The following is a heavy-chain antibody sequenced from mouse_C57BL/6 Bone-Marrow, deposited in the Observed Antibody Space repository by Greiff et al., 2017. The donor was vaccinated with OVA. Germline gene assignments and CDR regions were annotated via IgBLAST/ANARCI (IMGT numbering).Heavy chain of an antibody. CDR2: IDPETGGT. J-gene: IGHJ2*01. D-gene: IGHD1-1*01. CDR1: GYTFTDYE. Sequence: QVQLKQSGAELVRPGASVTLSCKASGYTFTDYEMHWVKQTPVHGLEWIGAIDPETGGTAYNQKFKGKAILTADKSSSTAYMELRSLTSEDSAVYYCTRWGITVVAPVDYWGQGTTLTVSS. CDR3: TRWGITVVAPVDY. V-gene: IGHV1-15*01.